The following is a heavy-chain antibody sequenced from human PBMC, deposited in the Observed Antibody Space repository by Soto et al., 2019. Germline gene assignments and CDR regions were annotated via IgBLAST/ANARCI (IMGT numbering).Heavy chain of an antibody. CDR2: SYDGARS. D-gene: IGHD1-1*01. CDR3: ARVPSGDKVDS. Sequence: HVQLQESGPGLVKPSQTLALTCTVSGGSVSTVDYWWSWIRQSPDMGLEWIGHSYDGARSYNNPSREGRVTMSEDTSKSQLSLTLGSVSASDTAVYYRARVPSGDKVDSWGQGTLVTVSS. CDR1: GGSVSTVDYW. J-gene: IGHJ4*02. V-gene: IGHV4-30-4*01.